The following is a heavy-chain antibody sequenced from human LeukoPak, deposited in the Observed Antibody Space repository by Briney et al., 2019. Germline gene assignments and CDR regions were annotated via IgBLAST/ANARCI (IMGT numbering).Heavy chain of an antibody. CDR1: GYTFTGYY. Sequence: ASVKVSCKASGYTFTGYYTHWVRQAPGQGLEWMGRINPNSGGTNYAQKFQGRVTMTRDTSISTAYMELSRLRSDDTAVYYCARVPQRWLQVHPFDYWGQGTLVTVSS. CDR3: ARVPQRWLQVHPFDY. J-gene: IGHJ4*02. CDR2: INPNSGGT. V-gene: IGHV1-2*06. D-gene: IGHD5-24*01.